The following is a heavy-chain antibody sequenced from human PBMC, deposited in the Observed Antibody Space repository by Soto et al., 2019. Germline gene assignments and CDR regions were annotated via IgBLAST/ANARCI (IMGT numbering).Heavy chain of an antibody. V-gene: IGHV1-46*01. CDR2: LNTSGGNK. J-gene: IGHJ5*02. Sequence: QVQLVQSGAEVKKPGASVKVACTASGYTFTSSYIHWVRQAPRQGLEWMGILNTSGGNKYYTRKFQGRVTLTMDTSTSTVYMELSGLRSEDTAVYYCARGETGGSFPYNWVDPWGQVTLVTVSS. D-gene: IGHD2-8*02. CDR1: GYTFTSSY. CDR3: ARGETGGSFPYNWVDP.